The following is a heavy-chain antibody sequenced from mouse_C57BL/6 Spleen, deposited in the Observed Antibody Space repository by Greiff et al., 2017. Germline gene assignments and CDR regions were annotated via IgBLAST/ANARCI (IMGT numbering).Heavy chain of an antibody. J-gene: IGHJ1*03. CDR1: GYTFTDHT. D-gene: IGHD2-3*01. V-gene: IGHV1-78*01. CDR3: ARGGLLRYFDV. Sequence: VKLQESDAELVKPGASVKISCKVSGYTFTDHTIHWMKQRPEQGLEWIGYIYPRAGSTKYNEKFKGKATLTADKSSSTAYMQLNSLTSEDSAVYFCARGGLLRYFDVWGTGTTVTVSS. CDR2: IYPRAGST.